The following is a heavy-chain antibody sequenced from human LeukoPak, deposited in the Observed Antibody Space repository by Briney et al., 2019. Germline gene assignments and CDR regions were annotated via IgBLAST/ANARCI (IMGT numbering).Heavy chain of an antibody. Sequence: PGGSLRLSCAASGFTFSDYYMSWIRQAPGKGLEWVSYISSSSSYTNYADSVKGRFTISRDNAKNSLYLQMNSLRAEDTAVYYCATTVAGTVEYFQHWGQGTLVTVSS. J-gene: IGHJ1*01. CDR1: GFTFSDYY. CDR2: ISSSSSYT. D-gene: IGHD6-19*01. V-gene: IGHV3-11*06. CDR3: ATTVAGTVEYFQH.